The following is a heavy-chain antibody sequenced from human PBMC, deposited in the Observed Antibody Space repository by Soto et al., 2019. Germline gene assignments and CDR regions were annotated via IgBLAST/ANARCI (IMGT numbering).Heavy chain of an antibody. CDR2: INHSGST. D-gene: IGHD6-13*01. CDR1: GGSFSGYY. V-gene: IGHV4-34*01. CDR3: ARARYSSFHYYYGMDV. Sequence: LSLTCAVYGGSFSGYYWSWIRQPPGKGLEWIGEINHSGSTNYNPSLKSRVTISVDTSKNQFSLKLSSVTAADTAVYYCARARYSSFHYYYGMDVWGQGTTVTVSS. J-gene: IGHJ6*02.